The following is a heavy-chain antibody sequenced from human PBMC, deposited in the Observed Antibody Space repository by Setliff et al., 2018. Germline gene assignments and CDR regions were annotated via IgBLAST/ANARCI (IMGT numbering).Heavy chain of an antibody. J-gene: IGHJ4*02. V-gene: IGHV4-39*07. CDR1: GGSISRSSYY. Sequence: LSLTCTVSGGSISRSSYYWGWIRQPPGKGLEWIGSIYHTGTTYYNPSLKSRVTISVDTSKNQFSLRLRSVTAADTAVYFCARDYGPNDYWGQGSLVTVSS. CDR3: ARDYGPNDY. D-gene: IGHD3-16*01. CDR2: IYHTGTT.